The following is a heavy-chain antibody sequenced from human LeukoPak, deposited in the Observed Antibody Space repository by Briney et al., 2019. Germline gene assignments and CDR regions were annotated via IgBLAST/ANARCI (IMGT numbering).Heavy chain of an antibody. D-gene: IGHD2-2*01. CDR3: ARDRGCTTTICSWDWFDP. V-gene: IGHV4-39*07. Sequence: PSETLSLTCTVSGGSISSSSYYWGWIRQPPGKGLEWIGSIYYSGSTYYNPSLKSRVTMSVDTSQNQFSLKLSSVTAADTAVYYCARDRGCTTTICSWDWFDPWGHGTLVTVSS. J-gene: IGHJ5*02. CDR1: GGSISSSSYY. CDR2: IYYSGST.